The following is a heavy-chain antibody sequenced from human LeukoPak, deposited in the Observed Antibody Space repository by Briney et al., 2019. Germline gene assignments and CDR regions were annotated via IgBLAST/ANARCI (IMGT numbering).Heavy chain of an antibody. V-gene: IGHV4-59*08. CDR2: FYYSEAT. D-gene: IGHD5-24*01. CDR3: ARSNARDGYNFGY. CDR1: GGSITSSY. J-gene: IGHJ4*02. Sequence: SETLSLTCTVSGGSITSSYWSWLRQPPGKGLQWIGYFYYSEATNYNPSLKSRVTISVDTSKTQLSLKMTSMTAADTAVYYCARSNARDGYNFGYWGQGTLVTVSS.